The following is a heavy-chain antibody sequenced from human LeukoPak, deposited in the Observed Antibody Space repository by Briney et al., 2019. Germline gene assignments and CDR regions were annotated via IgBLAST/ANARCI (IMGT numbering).Heavy chain of an antibody. V-gene: IGHV1-24*01. CDR3: ASPMAVAGQYYFDY. Sequence: ASVKVSCKVSGYILTEVSMHWVRQAPGKGLEWMGGFDPEHSEKIYAQKFQGRVTMTADESTSTAYMELSGLRSEDTAVYYCASPMAVAGQYYFDYWGQGTLVTVSS. CDR2: FDPEHSEK. D-gene: IGHD6-19*01. CDR1: GYILTEVS. J-gene: IGHJ4*02.